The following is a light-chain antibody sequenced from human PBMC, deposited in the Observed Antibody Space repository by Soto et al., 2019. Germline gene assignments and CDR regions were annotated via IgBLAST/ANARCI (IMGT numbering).Light chain of an antibody. CDR1: QSVSNNY. V-gene: IGKV3D-20*02. J-gene: IGKJ5*01. Sequence: EIVLTQSPGTLSVSPGESATLSCRASQSVSNNYLAWYQQKPGQAPRLLFYGASNRATGIPDRFSGSGSGTDLTLTISSLETEDVAVYYCQQRSNWPWITFGQGTRLEI. CDR3: QQRSNWPWIT. CDR2: GAS.